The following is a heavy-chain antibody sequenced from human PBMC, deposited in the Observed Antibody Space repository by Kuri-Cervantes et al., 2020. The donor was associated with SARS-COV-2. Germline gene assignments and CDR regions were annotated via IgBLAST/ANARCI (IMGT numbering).Heavy chain of an antibody. D-gene: IGHD6-13*01. Sequence: ESLKISCTVSGGSISSSSYYWGWIRQPPGKGLEWIGSIYYSGSTYYNPSLKSRVTISVDTSKNQFSLKLSSVTAADTAVYYCARHCIAAAGTPFDYWGQGTLVTVSS. CDR2: IYYSGST. CDR1: GGSISSSSYY. V-gene: IGHV4-39*01. CDR3: ARHCIAAAGTPFDY. J-gene: IGHJ4*02.